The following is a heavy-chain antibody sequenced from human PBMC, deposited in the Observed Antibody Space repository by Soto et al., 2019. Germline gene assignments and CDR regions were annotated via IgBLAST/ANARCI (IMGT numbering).Heavy chain of an antibody. V-gene: IGHV5-51*01. CDR2: IYPGDSDT. Sequence: GESLKISCKGSGYSFTSYWIGWVRQMPGKGLEWMGIIYPGDSDTRYSPSFQGQVTISADKSISTAYLQWSSLKASDTAMYYCARQPGYYDSRGPRSKRYYYYGMDVWGHGTTVTVSS. CDR1: GYSFTSYW. J-gene: IGHJ6*02. D-gene: IGHD3-22*01. CDR3: ARQPGYYDSRGPRSKRYYYYGMDV.